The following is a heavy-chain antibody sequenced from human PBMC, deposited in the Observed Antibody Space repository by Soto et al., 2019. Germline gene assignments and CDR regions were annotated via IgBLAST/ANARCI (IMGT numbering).Heavy chain of an antibody. CDR1: GFTFSSYC. V-gene: IGHV3-74*01. D-gene: IGHD6-19*01. Sequence: PGGSLRLSCASSGFTFSSYCMHWVRQAPGKGLVWVSRINSDGSSTSYADSVKGRFTISRGNAKNTLYLQMNSLRAEDTAVYYCARVGIAVAYSIDYWGQGTLVTVSS. CDR2: INSDGSST. J-gene: IGHJ4*02. CDR3: ARVGIAVAYSIDY.